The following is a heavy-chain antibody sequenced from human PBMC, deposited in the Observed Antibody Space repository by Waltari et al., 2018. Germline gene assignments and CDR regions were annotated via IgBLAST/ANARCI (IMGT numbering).Heavy chain of an antibody. CDR1: GGSISSYY. CDR3: ARGAITHFDY. Sequence: QVQLQESGPGLVKPSETLSLTCTVSGGSISSYYWSWIRQPPGKGLEWIGYIYYSGSTNYNPSLKSRVTISVDTSKNQFSLKLSSVTAADTAVYYCARGAITHFDYWGQGTLVTVSS. CDR2: IYYSGST. J-gene: IGHJ4*02. V-gene: IGHV4-59*08. D-gene: IGHD1-26*01.